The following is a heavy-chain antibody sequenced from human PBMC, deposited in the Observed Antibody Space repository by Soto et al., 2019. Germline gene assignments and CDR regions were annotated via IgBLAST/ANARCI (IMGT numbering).Heavy chain of an antibody. Sequence: EVQLLESGGGLVQPGGSLRLSCAASGFTFSSYAMSWVRQASGKGLEWVSAISGSGGSTYYADSVKGRFTISRDNSKNTLYLQMNILRAEDTAVDYCAKDRHHGNIAAAGRGECHDAFDIWGQGTMVTVSS. D-gene: IGHD6-13*01. CDR3: AKDRHHGNIAAAGRGECHDAFDI. CDR2: ISGSGGST. V-gene: IGHV3-23*01. CDR1: GFTFSSYA. J-gene: IGHJ3*02.